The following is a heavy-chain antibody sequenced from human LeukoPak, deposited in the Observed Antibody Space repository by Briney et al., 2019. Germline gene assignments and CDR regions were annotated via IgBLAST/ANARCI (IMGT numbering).Heavy chain of an antibody. Sequence: GGSLRLSCAASGFTFSSYAMHWVRQAPGKGLEWVAVISYDGSNKYYADSVKGRFTIPRDNSKNTLYLQTNSLRAEDTAVYYCARALIVVVPAALYWGQGTLVTVSS. D-gene: IGHD2-2*01. J-gene: IGHJ4*02. V-gene: IGHV3-30-3*01. CDR3: ARALIVVVPAALY. CDR1: GFTFSSYA. CDR2: ISYDGSNK.